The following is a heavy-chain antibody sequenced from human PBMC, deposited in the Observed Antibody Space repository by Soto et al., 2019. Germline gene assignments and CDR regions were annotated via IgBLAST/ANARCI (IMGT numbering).Heavy chain of an antibody. J-gene: IGHJ2*01. CDR3: ARERPSTVTDYWYFDL. CDR2: IYYSGST. V-gene: IGHV4-31*03. CDR1: GGSISSGGYY. Sequence: QVQLQESGPGLVKPSQTLSLTCTVSGGSISSGGYYWSWIRQHPGKGLEWIGYIYYSGSTYYNPSLKSRVTISVDTSKNQFSLKLSSVTAADTAVYYCARERPSTVTDYWYFDLWGRGTLVTVSS. D-gene: IGHD4-17*01.